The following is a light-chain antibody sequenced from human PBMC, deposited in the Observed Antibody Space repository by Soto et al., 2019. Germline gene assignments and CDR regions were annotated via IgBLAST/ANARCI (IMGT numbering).Light chain of an antibody. Sequence: QLVLTQPASVSGSPGQSITISCTGTFSDVGGYNYVSWYQVYPGKAPKLIIHEVNERPSGVSNRFSGSKSDNTASLTISGLQAEDEADYYCASYKSGATYVFGGGTKLTVL. J-gene: IGLJ1*01. V-gene: IGLV2-14*01. CDR2: EVN. CDR3: ASYKSGATYV. CDR1: FSDVGGYNY.